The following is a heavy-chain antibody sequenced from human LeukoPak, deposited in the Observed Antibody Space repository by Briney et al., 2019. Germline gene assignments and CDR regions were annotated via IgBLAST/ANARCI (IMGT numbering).Heavy chain of an antibody. CDR1: GFPFSSHA. CDR3: VKTSNDILTGWYSFDH. J-gene: IGHJ4*02. CDR2: TSGSGRTT. V-gene: IGHV3-23*01. D-gene: IGHD3-9*01. Sequence: GGSLRLFCAVSGFPFSSHAMSWVRQTPERGLEWVSATSGSGRTTYYAESVEGRFTISRDNSKNMLYLQMNSLRAEDTALYYCVKTSNDILTGWYSFDHWGQGTQVTVSS.